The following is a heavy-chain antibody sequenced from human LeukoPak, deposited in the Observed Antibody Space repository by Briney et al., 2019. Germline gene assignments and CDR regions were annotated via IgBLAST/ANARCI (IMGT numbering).Heavy chain of an antibody. J-gene: IGHJ3*02. Sequence: SETLSLTCAVSGGSISSYYWSWIRQPAGKGLEWIGRIYTSGSTNYNPSLKSRITMSVDTSKNQFSLKLSSVTAADTAVYYCARDGYCSGGSCYSGYAFDIWGQGTMVTVSS. CDR1: GGSISSYY. V-gene: IGHV4-4*07. CDR2: IYTSGST. D-gene: IGHD2-15*01. CDR3: ARDGYCSGGSCYSGYAFDI.